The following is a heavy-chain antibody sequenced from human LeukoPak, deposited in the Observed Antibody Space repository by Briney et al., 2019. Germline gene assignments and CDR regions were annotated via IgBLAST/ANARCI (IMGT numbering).Heavy chain of an antibody. J-gene: IGHJ4*02. CDR2: ISGSGGAT. D-gene: IGHD3-22*01. CDR3: AKDGYNHDSSGHSDY. CDR1: GFTFSLFA. Sequence: GGSLRLSCAASGFTFSLFAMHWVRQAPGKGLEWVSAISGSGGATYHADADSVKGRFTISRDNSKNALYLEINNLRAEDTAVYYCAKDGYNHDSSGHSDYWGQGTLVTVSS. V-gene: IGHV3-23*01.